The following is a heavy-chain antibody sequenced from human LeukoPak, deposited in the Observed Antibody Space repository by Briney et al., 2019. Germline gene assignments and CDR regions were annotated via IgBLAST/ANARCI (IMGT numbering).Heavy chain of an antibody. V-gene: IGHV4-59*01. CDR1: GGSISSYY. CDR3: ARAGEWELLPFPFDY. CDR2: IYYSGST. J-gene: IGHJ4*02. D-gene: IGHD1-26*01. Sequence: PSEPLSLTCTVSGGSISSYYWSWIRQPPGKGLEWIGYIYYSGSTNYNPSLKSRVTISVDTSKNQFSLKLSSVTAADTAVYYCARAGEWELLPFPFDYWGQGTLVTVSS.